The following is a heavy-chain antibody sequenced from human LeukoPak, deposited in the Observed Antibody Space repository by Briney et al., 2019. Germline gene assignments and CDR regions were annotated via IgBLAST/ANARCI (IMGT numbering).Heavy chain of an antibody. Sequence: PGRSLRLSCAASGFTFDDYAMHWVRQAPGKGLEWVSGISWNSGSIGYADSVKGRFTISRDNAKNSLYLQMNSLRAEDTALYYCAKDITHSSTSCYDYWGQGTLVTVSS. CDR2: ISWNSGSI. V-gene: IGHV3-9*01. J-gene: IGHJ4*02. CDR3: AKDITHSSTSCYDY. D-gene: IGHD2-2*01. CDR1: GFTFDDYA.